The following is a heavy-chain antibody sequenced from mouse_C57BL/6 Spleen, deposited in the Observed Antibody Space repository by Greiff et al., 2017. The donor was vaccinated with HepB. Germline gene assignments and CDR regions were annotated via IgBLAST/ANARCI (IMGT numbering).Heavy chain of an antibody. D-gene: IGHD1-1*01. CDR1: GYTFTSYD. CDR3: ARDYYGSSQEFDY. Sequence: VQLQQSGPELVKPGASVKLSCKASGYTFTSYDINWVKQRPGQGLEWIGWIYPRDGSTKYNEKFKGKATLTVDTSSSTAYMELHSLTSEDSAVYFCARDYYGSSQEFDYWGRGTTLTVSS. J-gene: IGHJ2*01. V-gene: IGHV1-85*01. CDR2: IYPRDGST.